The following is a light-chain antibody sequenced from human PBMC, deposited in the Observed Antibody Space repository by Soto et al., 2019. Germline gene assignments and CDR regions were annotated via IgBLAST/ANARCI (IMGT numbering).Light chain of an antibody. J-gene: IGKJ1*01. V-gene: IGKV3-20*01. CDR2: GAS. Sequence: EIVLTQSPGSLSLSPGERATLSCRASQSVNNNYLAWYQQKPGQAPSLLIYGASSRATGIPDRFSGSGSGTDFTLTISRLEPEDFAVYFCQQYGGSPRTFGQGTKVEIK. CDR1: QSVNNNY. CDR3: QQYGGSPRT.